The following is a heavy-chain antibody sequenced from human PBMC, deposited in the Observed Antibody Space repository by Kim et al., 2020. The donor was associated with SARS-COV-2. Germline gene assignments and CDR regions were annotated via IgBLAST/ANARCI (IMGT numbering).Heavy chain of an antibody. CDR2: ISSSSGKI. V-gene: IGHV3-48*02. CDR3: ARDRSFGSTLYYYFDY. J-gene: IGHJ4*02. D-gene: IGHD6-13*01. Sequence: GGSLRLSCAASGFTFISYAINWVRQAPGKGLEWVSYISSSSGKIDYAESVKGRFTISRDNAKNSVYLQMNSLRDEDTAVYYCARDRSFGSTLYYYFDYWGPGTLVTVFS. CDR1: GFTFISYA.